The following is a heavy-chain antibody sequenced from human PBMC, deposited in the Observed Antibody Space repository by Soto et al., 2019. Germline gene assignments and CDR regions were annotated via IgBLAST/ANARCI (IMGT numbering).Heavy chain of an antibody. J-gene: IGHJ4*02. CDR3: AKDKFSLGGYDFEYYFDY. CDR2: ISWNSGSI. D-gene: IGHD5-12*01. CDR1: GFTFDDYA. V-gene: IGHV3-9*01. Sequence: GGSLRLSCAASGFTFDDYAMHWVRQAPGKGLEWVSGISWNSGSIGYADSVKGRFTISRDNAKNSLYLQMNSLRAEDTALYYCAKDKFSLGGYDFEYYFDYWGQGTLVTVSS.